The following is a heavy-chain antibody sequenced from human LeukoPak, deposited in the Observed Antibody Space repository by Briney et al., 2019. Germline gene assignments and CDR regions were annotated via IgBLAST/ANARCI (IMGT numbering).Heavy chain of an antibody. V-gene: IGHV3-30*03. D-gene: IGHD6-13*01. CDR1: GFTFSNYG. Sequence: GRSLRLSCAASGFTFSNYGIHWVRQAPGKGLEWVTVISYDGSNKYYADSVKGRFTISRDNSKNTLYLQMNSLRAEDTAVYYCGVYSSSWHDYWGQGTLVTVSS. CDR3: GVYSSSWHDY. J-gene: IGHJ4*02. CDR2: ISYDGSNK.